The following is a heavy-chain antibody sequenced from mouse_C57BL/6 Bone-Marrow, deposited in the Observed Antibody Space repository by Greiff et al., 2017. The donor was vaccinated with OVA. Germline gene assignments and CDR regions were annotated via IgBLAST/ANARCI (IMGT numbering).Heavy chain of an antibody. V-gene: IGHV5-9-1*02. CDR3: TRDNNGNYAMDY. J-gene: IGHJ4*01. D-gene: IGHD2-1*01. Sequence: EVKVVESGEGLVKPGGSLKLSCAASGFTFSSYAMSWVRQTPEKRLEWVAYISSGGDYIYYADTVKGRFTISRDNARNTLYLQMSSLQSEDTAMYYCTRDNNGNYAMDYWGQGTSVTVSS. CDR2: ISSGGDYI. CDR1: GFTFSSYA.